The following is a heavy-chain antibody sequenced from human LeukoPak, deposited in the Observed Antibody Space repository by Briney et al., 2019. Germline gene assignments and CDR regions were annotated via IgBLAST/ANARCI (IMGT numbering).Heavy chain of an antibody. V-gene: IGHV3-30*04. D-gene: IGHD3-10*02. CDR3: AELGITMIGGV. CDR1: GFTFSSYV. J-gene: IGHJ6*04. Sequence: GRSLRLSCAASGFTFSSYVMHWVRQAPGKGLEWVAIISYDGSNEYYADSVKGRFTISRDNAKNSLYLQMNSLRAEDTAVYYCAELGITMIGGVWGKGTTVTISS. CDR2: ISYDGSNE.